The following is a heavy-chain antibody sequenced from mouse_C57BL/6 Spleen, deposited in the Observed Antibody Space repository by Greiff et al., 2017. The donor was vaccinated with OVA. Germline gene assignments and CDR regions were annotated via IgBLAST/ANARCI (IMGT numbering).Heavy chain of an antibody. J-gene: IGHJ1*03. V-gene: IGHV2-2*01. D-gene: IGHD1-1*01. CDR1: GFSLTSYG. Sequence: QVQLKESGPGLVQPSQSLSISCTVSGFSLTSYGVHWVRQSPGKGLEWLGVIWSGGSTDYNAAFISRLSISKDNSKRQVFFKMNSLQADDTAIYYCARNYGSSYERYFDVWGTGTTVTVSS. CDR2: IWSGGST. CDR3: ARNYGSSYERYFDV.